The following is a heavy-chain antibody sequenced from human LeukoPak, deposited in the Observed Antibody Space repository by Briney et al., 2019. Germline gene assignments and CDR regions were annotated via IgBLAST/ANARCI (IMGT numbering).Heavy chain of an antibody. CDR2: IHYSGGT. CDR3: ARTGYCSGGTCPTWFDP. J-gene: IGHJ5*02. D-gene: IGHD2-15*01. CDR1: GGSISTYY. Sequence: PSETLSLTCTVSGGSISTYYWSWVRQSPGKGREWIGYIHYSGGTLYNPSLKSRVTISLDTSKNQFSLKLSSVTAADTAVYYCARTGYCSGGTCPTWFDPWGQGTLVTVSS. V-gene: IGHV4-59*01.